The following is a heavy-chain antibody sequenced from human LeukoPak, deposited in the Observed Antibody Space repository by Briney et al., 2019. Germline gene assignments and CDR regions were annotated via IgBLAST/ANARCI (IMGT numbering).Heavy chain of an antibody. V-gene: IGHV3-48*03. Sequence: GGSLRLSCAASGFTFSTYEMNWVRQAPGKGLEWVSYISSSGSIINYADSVKGRFSISRDNAKNTLYLQMNSLRVEDTAVYYCARGPPWYFDLWGRGTLVTVSS. CDR3: ARGPPWYFDL. CDR2: ISSSGSII. J-gene: IGHJ2*01. CDR1: GFTFSTYE. D-gene: IGHD6-25*01.